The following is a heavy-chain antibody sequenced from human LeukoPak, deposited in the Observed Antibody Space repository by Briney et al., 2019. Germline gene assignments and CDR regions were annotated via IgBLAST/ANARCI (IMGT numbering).Heavy chain of an antibody. J-gene: IGHJ5*02. CDR2: IYYSGTT. CDR3: ARDRGYCVHGVCRENWFDP. V-gene: IGHV4-39*07. Sequence: SETLSLTCTVSGDSISSDNYYWGWVRQPPGKGPEWIATIYYSGTTYYNPSLESRVTVSLDKSKNQFSLKLSSVTAADTAVYYCARDRGYCVHGVCRENWFDPWGQGTLVTVSS. D-gene: IGHD2-8*01. CDR1: GDSISSDNYY.